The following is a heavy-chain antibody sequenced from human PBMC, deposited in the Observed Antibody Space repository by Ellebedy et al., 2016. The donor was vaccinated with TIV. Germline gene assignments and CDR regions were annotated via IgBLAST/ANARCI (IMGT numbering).Heavy chain of an antibody. CDR3: ARGFGYCSSTSCYASLGY. Sequence: MPSETLSLTCTVAGRSISSYYWSWIRQPPGKGLEWIGYLYYSGSTNYNPSLKSRVTISVDMSKNQFSLKLSSVTAADTAVYYCARGFGYCSSTSCYASLGYWGQGTLVTVSS. V-gene: IGHV4-59*12. CDR2: LYYSGST. CDR1: GRSISSYY. D-gene: IGHD2-2*01. J-gene: IGHJ4*02.